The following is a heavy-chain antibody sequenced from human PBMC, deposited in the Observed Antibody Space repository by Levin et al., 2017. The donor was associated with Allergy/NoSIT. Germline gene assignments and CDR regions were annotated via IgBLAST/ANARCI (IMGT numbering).Heavy chain of an antibody. CDR1: GGSISDDSYY. Sequence: SCTVSGGSISDDSYYWAWVRQPPGRGLEWLGSIYYDASAYYNPSLKTRLTISVDTSKNPFSLRVNSVTAADTAVYYCAGEPNSPYYYHYGLDVWGQGTTVTVSS. V-gene: IGHV4-39*07. CDR3: AGEPNSPYYYHYGLDV. CDR2: IYYDASA. J-gene: IGHJ6*02. D-gene: IGHD2/OR15-2a*01.